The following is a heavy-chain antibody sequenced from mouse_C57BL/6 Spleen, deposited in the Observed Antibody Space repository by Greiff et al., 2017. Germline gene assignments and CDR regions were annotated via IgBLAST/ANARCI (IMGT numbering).Heavy chain of an antibody. D-gene: IGHD2-12*01. J-gene: IGHJ2*01. Sequence: VQLVESGAELTKPGASVKLSCKATGYTFTGYWREWVKQRPGHGLEWIGEILPGSGSNNYNEKFKGKATFTAATSSHTAFMQLSSLTTEDSAIYYCTRRYYNYGGYWGQGTTLTVSS. V-gene: IGHV1-9*01. CDR2: ILPGSGSN. CDR1: GYTFTGYW. CDR3: TRRYYNYGGY.